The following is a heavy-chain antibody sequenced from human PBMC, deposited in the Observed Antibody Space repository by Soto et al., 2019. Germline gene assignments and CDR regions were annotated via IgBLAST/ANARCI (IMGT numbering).Heavy chain of an antibody. CDR3: ARALTDILTRYYTNSHFDY. CDR1: GGTFSSYA. CDR2: IIPIFGTA. D-gene: IGHD3-9*01. J-gene: IGHJ4*02. V-gene: IGHV1-69*13. Sequence: ASVKVSCKASGGTFSSYAISWVRQAPGQGLEWMGGIIPIFGTANYAQKFQGRVTITADESTSTAYMELSSLRSEDTAVYYCARALTDILTRYYTNSHFDYWGQGTLVTVSS.